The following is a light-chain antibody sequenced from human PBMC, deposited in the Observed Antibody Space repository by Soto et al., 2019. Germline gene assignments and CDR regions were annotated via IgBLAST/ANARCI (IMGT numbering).Light chain of an antibody. CDR2: GAS. CDR1: ENISGY. J-gene: IGKJ4*01. V-gene: IGKV3-15*01. CDR3: QQYRDWPLT. Sequence: EIVMTQSPATLSVSPGERATLSCRASENISGYLAWYQEKPVQAPRLLIFGASTRATAIPGRFSGGGSWTEFTLSINSLQSEDLAVYYCQQYRDWPLTFGGGTKVEIE.